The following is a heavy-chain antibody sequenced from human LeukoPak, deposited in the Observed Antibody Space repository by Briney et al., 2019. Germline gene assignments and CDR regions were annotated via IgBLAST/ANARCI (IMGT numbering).Heavy chain of an antibody. D-gene: IGHD3-22*01. CDR1: GGSLNNYY. Sequence: SETLSLTCAVSGGSLNNYYWTWIRQPPGKGLEWIGYIFYTGSTNYSPSLKSRVTMSVDTSKNEFSLNLRSLTAADTAVFYCARGVYYDRRGTLEDYFDNWGQGTLVTPSS. V-gene: IGHV4-59*01. CDR2: IFYTGST. CDR3: ARGVYYDRRGTLEDYFDN. J-gene: IGHJ4*02.